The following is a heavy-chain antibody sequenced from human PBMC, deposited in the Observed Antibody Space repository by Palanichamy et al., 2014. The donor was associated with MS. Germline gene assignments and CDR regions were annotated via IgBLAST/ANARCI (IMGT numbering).Heavy chain of an antibody. CDR3: AKDRGSGWYYGDY. Sequence: QVQLVGSGGGVVQPGRSLRLSCAASGFTFSSYGMHWVRQAPGKGLEWVAVVSYDGSNKYYADSVKGRFTISRDNSKNTLYLQMNSLRTADTAVYYCAKDRGSGWYYGDYWGQGTLVTVSS. CDR2: VSYDGSNK. V-gene: IGHV3-30*18. D-gene: IGHD6-19*01. J-gene: IGHJ4*02. CDR1: GFTFSSYG.